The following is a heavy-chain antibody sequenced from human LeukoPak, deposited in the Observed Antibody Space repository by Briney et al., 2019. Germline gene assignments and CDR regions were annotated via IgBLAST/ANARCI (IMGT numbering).Heavy chain of an antibody. D-gene: IGHD3/OR15-3a*01. J-gene: IGHJ4*02. Sequence: TSETLSLTCAVYGGSFSGYYWSWIRQPPGKGLEWIGSIYYSRNTYYNASLKSQVSISIDTSKNQFSLRLTSVTAADTAVYYCARQTGSGLFILPGGQGTLVTVSS. CDR3: ARQTGSGLFILP. CDR2: IYYSRNT. V-gene: IGHV4-34*01. CDR1: GGSFSGYY.